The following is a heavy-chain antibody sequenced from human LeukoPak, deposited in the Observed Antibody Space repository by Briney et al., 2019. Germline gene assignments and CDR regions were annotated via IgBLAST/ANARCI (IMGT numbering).Heavy chain of an antibody. V-gene: IGHV3-23*01. CDR1: GFILNNHA. D-gene: IGHD5-18*01. CDR3: AKNVMVKRYIDY. J-gene: IGHJ4*02. Sequence: GGSMRLSCAASGFILNNHAMTWVRQAPGKGLQWISVISGSDRTIEYEDSVKGRFTISRDNSKNTVSLQMNNLRVEDTAIYYCAKNVMVKRYIDYWGQGTPVTVSS. CDR2: ISGSDRTI.